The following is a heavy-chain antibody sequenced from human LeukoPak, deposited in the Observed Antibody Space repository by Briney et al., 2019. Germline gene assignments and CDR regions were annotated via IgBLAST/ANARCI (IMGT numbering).Heavy chain of an antibody. J-gene: IGHJ5*02. Sequence: PGGSLRLSCAASGLIVSQNHMSWVRQAPGRGLEWVSLIYSDGSTHYADSVKGRFTMSRDSSKNTVYLEINSLRPEDTAMYFCVRDRAGAKDWVEFDPWGQGTLVTVSS. D-gene: IGHD3/OR15-3a*01. CDR1: GLIVSQNH. CDR2: IYSDGST. V-gene: IGHV3-66*02. CDR3: VRDRAGAKDWVEFDP.